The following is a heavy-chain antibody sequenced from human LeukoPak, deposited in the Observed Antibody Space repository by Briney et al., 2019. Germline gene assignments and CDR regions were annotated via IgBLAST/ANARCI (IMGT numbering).Heavy chain of an antibody. D-gene: IGHD3-3*01. Sequence: NPSGTLSLTCAVYGGSFSGYYWSWIRQPPGKGLEWIGEINHSGSTNYNPSLKSRVTISVDTSKNQFSLKLSSVTAADTAVYYCARGTYYDFWSGYYGASFDYWGQGTLVTVSS. J-gene: IGHJ4*02. CDR1: GGSFSGYY. CDR2: INHSGST. V-gene: IGHV4-34*01. CDR3: ARGTYYDFWSGYYGASFDY.